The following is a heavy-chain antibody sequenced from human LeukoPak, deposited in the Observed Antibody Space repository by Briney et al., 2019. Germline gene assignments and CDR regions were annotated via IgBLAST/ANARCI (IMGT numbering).Heavy chain of an antibody. CDR1: GYTFTSYG. CDR3: ARDLGIAVAGRYFDY. CDR2: ISAYNGNT. D-gene: IGHD6-19*01. J-gene: IGHJ4*02. Sequence: GASVKVSCKASGYTFTSYGISWVRQAPGQGLEWMGWISAYNGNTNYAQKLQGRVTMTTDTSTSTAYMEPRSLRPDDTAVYYCARDLGIAVAGRYFDYWGQGTLVTVSS. V-gene: IGHV1-18*04.